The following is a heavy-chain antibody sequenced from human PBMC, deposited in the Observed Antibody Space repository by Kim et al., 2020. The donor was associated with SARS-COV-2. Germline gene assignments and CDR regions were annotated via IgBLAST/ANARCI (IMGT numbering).Heavy chain of an antibody. CDR1: GFTFSSYA. CDR3: AKALPHVGVGATTSYAFDI. J-gene: IGHJ3*02. CDR2: ISGSGGST. V-gene: IGHV3-23*01. D-gene: IGHD1-26*01. Sequence: GGSLRLSCAASGFTFSSYAMSWVRQAPGKGLEWVSAISGSGGSTYYADSVKGRFTISRDNSKNTLYLQMNSLRAEDTAVYYCAKALPHVGVGATTSYAFDIWGQGTMVTVSS.